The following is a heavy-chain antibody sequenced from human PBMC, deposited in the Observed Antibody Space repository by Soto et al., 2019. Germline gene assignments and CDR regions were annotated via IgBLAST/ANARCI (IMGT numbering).Heavy chain of an antibody. J-gene: IGHJ4*02. CDR3: ARGYYDILTGSFDY. D-gene: IGHD3-9*01. V-gene: IGHV3-48*01. CDR1: GFTFSSYS. Sequence: EVQLVESGGGLVQPGGSLRLSCAASGFTFSSYSMSWVRQAPGKGLEWVSYISSSSSTIYYADSVKGRFTISRDNAKNSLYLQMNSLRAEDTAVYYCARGYYDILTGSFDYWGQGTLVTVSS. CDR2: ISSSSSTI.